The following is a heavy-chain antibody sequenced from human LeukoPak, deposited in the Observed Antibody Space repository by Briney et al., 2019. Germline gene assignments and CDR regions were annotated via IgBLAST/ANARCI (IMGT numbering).Heavy chain of an antibody. D-gene: IGHD6-13*01. V-gene: IGHV3-7*01. CDR3: ARSPLTHRRSWLSYSIGFDY. CDR1: GFTFTRHW. CDR2: IKEDGSER. J-gene: IGHJ4*02. Sequence: GGSLRLSCAAAGFTFTRHWMSCVRQAPRKGLEWVANIKEDGSERYDADSVKGRFTISRDSAKNSLYLQMDSLRVEDTAVYYCARSPLTHRRSWLSYSIGFDYWGQGTLVTVSS.